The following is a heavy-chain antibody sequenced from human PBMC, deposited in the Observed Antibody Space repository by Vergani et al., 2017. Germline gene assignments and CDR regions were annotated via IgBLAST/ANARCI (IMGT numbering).Heavy chain of an antibody. J-gene: IGHJ6*03. V-gene: IGHV5-51*01. CDR2: IYPGDSDT. Sequence: EVQLVQSGAEVKKPGESLKISCKGSGYSFTSYWIGWVRQMPGKGLEWMRIIYPGDSDTRYSQSFQGQVTISADKSISTAYLQWSSLKASDTAIYYCVRQGLVASGRITVKTYYYHYMDVWGKGTTVTVSS. D-gene: IGHD6-13*01. CDR3: VRQGLVASGRITVKTYYYHYMDV. CDR1: GYSFTSYW.